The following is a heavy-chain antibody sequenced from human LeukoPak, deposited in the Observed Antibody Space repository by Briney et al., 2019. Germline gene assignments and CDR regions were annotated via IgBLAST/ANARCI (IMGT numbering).Heavy chain of an antibody. V-gene: IGHV4-34*01. CDR2: INHSGST. CDR3: ARGLGSSSWYLHYYYYYYMDV. CDR1: GGSFSGYY. D-gene: IGHD6-13*01. J-gene: IGHJ6*03. Sequence: SKTLSLTCAVYGGSFSGYYWSWIRQPPGKGLEWIGEINHSGSTNYNPSLKSRVTISVDTSKNQFSLKLSSVTAADTAVYYCARGLGSSSWYLHYYYYYYMDVWGKGTTVTVSS.